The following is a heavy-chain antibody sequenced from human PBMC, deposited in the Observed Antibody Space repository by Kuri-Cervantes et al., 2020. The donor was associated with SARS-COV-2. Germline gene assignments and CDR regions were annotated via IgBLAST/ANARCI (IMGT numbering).Heavy chain of an antibody. CDR2: INPDGSYT. Sequence: GESLKISCAASGFTFSGHWIHWVRQAPGKGLVWVSRINPDGSYTNNADSVKGRFTISRDNSKNTLYLQMNSLRAEDTAVYYCAKETLGYCTSTSCLTNWFDPWGQGTLVTVSS. D-gene: IGHD2-2*01. CDR3: AKETLGYCTSTSCLTNWFDP. V-gene: IGHV3-74*01. J-gene: IGHJ5*02. CDR1: GFTFSGHW.